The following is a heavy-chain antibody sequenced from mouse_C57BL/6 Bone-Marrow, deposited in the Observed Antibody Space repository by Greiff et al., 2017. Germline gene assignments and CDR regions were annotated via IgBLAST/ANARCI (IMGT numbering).Heavy chain of an antibody. Sequence: QLQQPGAELVKPGASVKLSCKASGYTFTSYWMQWVKQRPGQGLEWIGEIDPSDSYTNYNQKFKGKATLTVDTSSSTAYMQLSSLTSEDSAVYYCASEGYPYWFAYWGQGTLVTVSA. V-gene: IGHV1-50*01. D-gene: IGHD2-3*01. CDR2: IDPSDSYT. CDR1: GYTFTSYW. J-gene: IGHJ3*01. CDR3: ASEGYPYWFAY.